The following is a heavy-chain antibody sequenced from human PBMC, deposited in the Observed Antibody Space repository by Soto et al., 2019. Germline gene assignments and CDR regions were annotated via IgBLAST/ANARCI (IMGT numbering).Heavy chain of an antibody. CDR2: ISSSSSYI. Sequence: PGGSLRLSCAASGFTFSSYSMNWVRQAPGKGLEWVSSISSSSSYIYYADSVKGRFTISRDNAKNSLYLQMNSLRAEDTAVYYCARDSGDCTQGPFDSWGQGTLVTVSS. J-gene: IGHJ5*01. D-gene: IGHD2-21*02. CDR3: ARDSGDCTQGPFDS. CDR1: GFTFSSYS. V-gene: IGHV3-21*01.